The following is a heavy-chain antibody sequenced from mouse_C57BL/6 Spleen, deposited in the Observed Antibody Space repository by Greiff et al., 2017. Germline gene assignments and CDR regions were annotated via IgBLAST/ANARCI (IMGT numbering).Heavy chain of an antibody. V-gene: IGHV5-15*01. Sequence: EVNVVESGGGLVQPGGSLKLSCAASGFTFSDYGMAWVRQAPRKGPEWVAFISNLAYSIYYADTVTGRFTISRENAKNTLYLEMSSLRSEDTAMYYCARLWDDWYFDVWGTGTTVTVSS. CDR1: GFTFSDYG. D-gene: IGHD4-1*01. CDR2: ISNLAYSI. J-gene: IGHJ1*03. CDR3: ARLWDDWYFDV.